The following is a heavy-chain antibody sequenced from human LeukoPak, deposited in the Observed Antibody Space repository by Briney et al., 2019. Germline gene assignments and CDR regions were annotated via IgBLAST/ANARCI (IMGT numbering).Heavy chain of an antibody. CDR3: ARDATTVVTPGYMDV. D-gene: IGHD4-23*01. J-gene: IGHJ6*03. CDR2: IYTSGST. CDR1: GGSISSYY. V-gene: IGHV4-4*07. Sequence: SETLSLTCTVSGGSISSYYWSWIRQPAGKGLEWIGRIYTSGSTNYNPSLKSRVTTSVDTSKNQFSLKLSSVAAADTAVYYCARDATTVVTPGYMDVWGKGTTVTVSS.